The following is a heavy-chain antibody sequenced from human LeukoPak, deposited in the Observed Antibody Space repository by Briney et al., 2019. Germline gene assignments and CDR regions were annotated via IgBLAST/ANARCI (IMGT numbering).Heavy chain of an antibody. CDR2: INSDGSST. Sequence: GGSLRLSCAASGFTFSSYWMHWVRQAPGKGLVWVSRINSDGSSTSYADSVKGRFTISRDNAKNTLYLQMNSLRAEDTAVYYCARDYRMSYSGSYWANWGQGTLVTVSS. D-gene: IGHD1-26*01. CDR1: GFTFSSYW. J-gene: IGHJ4*02. CDR3: ARDYRMSYSGSYWAN. V-gene: IGHV3-74*01.